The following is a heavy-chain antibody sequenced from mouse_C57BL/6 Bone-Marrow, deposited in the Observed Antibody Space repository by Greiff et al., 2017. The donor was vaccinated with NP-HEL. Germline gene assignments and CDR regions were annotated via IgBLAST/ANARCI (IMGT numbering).Heavy chain of an antibody. J-gene: IGHJ3*01. D-gene: IGHD2-4*01. CDR2: IYPRDGST. V-gene: IGHV1-78*01. CDR1: GYTSIDHT. Sequence: VQLQQFDAELVKLGASVKISCKVSGYTSIDHTIHWMKQRPEQGLDWFGYIYPRDGSTKYNEKCKSKATSTAAKSSRTAYMQLNSLASEDSAFYFCAGWDYDVAFAYWGQGTLVTVSA. CDR3: AGWDYDVAFAY.